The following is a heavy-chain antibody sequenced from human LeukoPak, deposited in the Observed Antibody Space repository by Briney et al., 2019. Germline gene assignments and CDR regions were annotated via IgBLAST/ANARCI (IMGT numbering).Heavy chain of an antibody. CDR2: IRYDGSDE. CDR1: GFTSNSYG. CDR3: AKDQSTGTSWTSYYMDV. J-gene: IGHJ6*03. Sequence: GESLRLSCAASGFTSNSYGMHWVRQAPGKRLEWVAFIRYDGSDEYYADSVTGRFSISRDSSKNTLFLQMNSLRIEDTAVYYCAKDQSTGTSWTSYYMDVWGKGTTVTVSS. V-gene: IGHV3-30*02. D-gene: IGHD1-14*01.